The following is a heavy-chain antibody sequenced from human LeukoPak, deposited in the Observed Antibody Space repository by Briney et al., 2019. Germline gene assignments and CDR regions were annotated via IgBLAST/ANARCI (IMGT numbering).Heavy chain of an antibody. Sequence: ASVKVSCKASGYTFTSYDINWVRQATGQGLEWMGWMNPNSGNTGYAQKFQGRVTMTRDTSTSTVYMELSSLRSEDTAVYYCARDLIAVAAYGMDVWGQGTTVTVSS. CDR3: ARDLIAVAAYGMDV. D-gene: IGHD6-19*01. CDR1: GYTFTSYD. CDR2: MNPNSGNT. V-gene: IGHV1-8*02. J-gene: IGHJ6*02.